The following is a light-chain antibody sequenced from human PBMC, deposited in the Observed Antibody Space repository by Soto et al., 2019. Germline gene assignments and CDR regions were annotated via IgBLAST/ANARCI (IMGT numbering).Light chain of an antibody. CDR2: KAS. CDR3: QQYNGYST. CDR1: QSIGSW. J-gene: IGKJ3*01. Sequence: DIQMTQSPSTLSASVGDRVTITCRASQSIGSWLAWYQQKPGKAPKLLIYKASSLESGVPSRFSGSGSGAEFTLTITSLQPDDVATYYCQQYNGYSTFGPGTKVYIK. V-gene: IGKV1-5*03.